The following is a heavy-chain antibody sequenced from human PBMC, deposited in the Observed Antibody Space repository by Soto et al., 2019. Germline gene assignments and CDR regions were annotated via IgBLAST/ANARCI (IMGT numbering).Heavy chain of an antibody. Sequence: QVQLQESGPGLVKPSETLSLTCTVSGGSISSYYWCWIRRPPGKGLEWIGYIYNSGSTHSNPSLQSRVTISVDTSKNQFSLKLSSVTAADTGIYYCARARITMVREVIKYNMDVWGQGTTVIVSS. CDR1: GGSISSYY. CDR3: ARARITMVREVIKYNMDV. V-gene: IGHV4-59*01. J-gene: IGHJ6*02. D-gene: IGHD3-10*01. CDR2: IYNSGST.